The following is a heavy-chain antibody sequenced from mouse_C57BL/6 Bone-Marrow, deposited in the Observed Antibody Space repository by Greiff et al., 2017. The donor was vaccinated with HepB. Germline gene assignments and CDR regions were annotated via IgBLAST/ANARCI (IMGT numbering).Heavy chain of an antibody. CDR3: ARRYYGSSKASWFAY. Sequence: EVHLVESGGGLVQPGGSLKLSCAASGFTFSDYYMYWVRQTPEKRLEWVAYISNGGGSTYYPDTVKGRFTISRDNAKNTLYLQMSRLKSEDTAMYYCARRYYGSSKASWFAYWGQGTLVTVSA. CDR1: GFTFSDYY. CDR2: ISNGGGST. V-gene: IGHV5-12*01. D-gene: IGHD1-1*01. J-gene: IGHJ3*01.